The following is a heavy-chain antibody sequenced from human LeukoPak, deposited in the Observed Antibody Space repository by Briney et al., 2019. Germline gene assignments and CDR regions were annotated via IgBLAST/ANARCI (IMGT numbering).Heavy chain of an antibody. D-gene: IGHD5-12*01. CDR1: GFTFSSYS. V-gene: IGHV3-66*01. CDR3: ARDRGGYRGPHFGY. CDR2: IYSGGST. J-gene: IGHJ4*02. Sequence: GGSLRLSCAASGFTFSSYSMNWVRQAPGKGLEWVSVIYSGGSTYYADSVKGRFTISRDNSKKTLYLQMNSLRAEDTAVYYCARDRGGYRGPHFGYWGQGTLVTVSS.